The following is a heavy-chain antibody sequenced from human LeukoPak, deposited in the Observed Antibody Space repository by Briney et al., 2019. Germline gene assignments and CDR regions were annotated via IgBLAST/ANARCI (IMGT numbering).Heavy chain of an antibody. J-gene: IGHJ4*02. Sequence: KASETLSLTCAVYGGSFSGYYWSWIRQPPGKGLEWIGSIYYSGSTYYNPSLKSRVTISVDTSKNQFSLKLSSVTAADTAVYYCASSAAADFYYFDYWGQGTLVTVSS. D-gene: IGHD6-13*01. CDR2: IYYSGST. CDR3: ASSAAADFYYFDY. CDR1: GGSFSGYY. V-gene: IGHV4-34*01.